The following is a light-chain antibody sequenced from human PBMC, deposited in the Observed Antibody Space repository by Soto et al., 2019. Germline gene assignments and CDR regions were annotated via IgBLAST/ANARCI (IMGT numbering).Light chain of an antibody. V-gene: IGKV3-20*01. CDR3: HQSGSSRGT. Sequence: EIVLTQSPGTLSLSPGERATLSCRASQSVSSSYLAWYQQKPGQAPRLLIYGASSRATGIPDRFSGSGSGTDFTLTISRLEPEDFAVHYCHQSGSSRGTFGQGTRWISN. CDR2: GAS. J-gene: IGKJ1*01. CDR1: QSVSSSY.